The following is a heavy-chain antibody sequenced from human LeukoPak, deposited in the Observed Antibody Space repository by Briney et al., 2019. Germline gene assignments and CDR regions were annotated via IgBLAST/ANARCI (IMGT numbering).Heavy chain of an antibody. J-gene: IGHJ6*03. D-gene: IGHD2-15*01. CDR3: ARDLRGYCSGGSCWYYYYYYMDV. V-gene: IGHV3-74*01. CDR2: INSDGSST. Sequence: PGGSLRLSCAASGFTFSSYWMHWVRQAPGKGLVWVSRINSDGSSTTYADSVKGRFTISRDNAKNTLYLQMNSLRAEDTAVYYCARDLRGYCSGGSCWYYYYYYMDVWGKGTTVTVSS. CDR1: GFTFSSYW.